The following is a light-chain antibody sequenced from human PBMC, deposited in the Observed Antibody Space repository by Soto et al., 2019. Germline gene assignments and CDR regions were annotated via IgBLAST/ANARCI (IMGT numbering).Light chain of an antibody. J-gene: IGKJ1*01. CDR3: QHHHDYSWP. Sequence: DIHMTQSPSTLSASVGDRVTITCRASQSISVWLAWYQQKPGKAPNLLIYKTSSLETGVPSRFSGSVPGTEFTLTISSLQPYDFATYSCQHHHDYSWPFGQGPNVEIK. CDR2: KTS. V-gene: IGKV1-5*03. CDR1: QSISVW.